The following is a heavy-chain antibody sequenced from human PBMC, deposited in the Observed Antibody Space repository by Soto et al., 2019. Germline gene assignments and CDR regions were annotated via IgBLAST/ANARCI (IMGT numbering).Heavy chain of an antibody. J-gene: IGHJ6*02. CDR3: AKDSVDDFGLLPYYYYGMDV. Sequence: XESLRLSCAASGFTFFNYAMRWVRQAPGKGLEWVAGISGSGGNKDYADSVKGRFTISRDNSKNTLYLQMNSLRAEDAAVYYCAKDSVDDFGLLPYYYYGMDVWGQGTTVTVSS. D-gene: IGHD3-3*01. CDR2: ISGSGGNK. CDR1: GFTFFNYA. V-gene: IGHV3-30*18.